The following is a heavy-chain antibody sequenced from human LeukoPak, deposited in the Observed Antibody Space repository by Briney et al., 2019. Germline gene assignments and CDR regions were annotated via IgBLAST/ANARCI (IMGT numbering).Heavy chain of an antibody. CDR2: ISGSGSTI. V-gene: IGHV3-48*03. J-gene: IGHJ6*03. CDR1: GFTFSSYE. CDR3: AREGAPSGSFNYCYYYTDV. D-gene: IGHD3-10*01. Sequence: GGSLRLSCAASGFTFSSYEMSWVRQAPGKGLEWVSYISGSGSTIYYADSVQGRFTISRDNAKNSLYLQMNSLRAEDTAVYYCAREGAPSGSFNYCYYYTDVWGKGTTVTVSS.